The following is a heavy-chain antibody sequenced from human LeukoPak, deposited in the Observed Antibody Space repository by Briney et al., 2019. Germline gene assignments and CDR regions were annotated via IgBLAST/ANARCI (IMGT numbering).Heavy chain of an antibody. D-gene: IGHD3-22*01. J-gene: IGHJ5*02. CDR3: ARDSLPYYYDSSGYLGS. CDR2: ISSSGSTI. Sequence: GGSLRLSCAASGFTFSDYYMSWIRQAPGKGLEWVSYISSSGSTIYYADSVKGRFTISRDNAKNSLYLQLNILRADDTAVYYCARDSLPYYYDSSGYLGSSGPGTLVTVSS. V-gene: IGHV3-11*04. CDR1: GFTFSDYY.